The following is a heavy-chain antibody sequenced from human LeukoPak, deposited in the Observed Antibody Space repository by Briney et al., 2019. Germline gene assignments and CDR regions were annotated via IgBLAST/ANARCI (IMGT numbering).Heavy chain of an antibody. Sequence: GSLRLSCAASGFTFSNYGMSWIRQPPGKGLEWIGSIYYSGSTYYNPSLKSRVTISVDTSKNQFSLKLSSVTAADTAVYYCARDQPGSGWYLGYYDSSGYYEYWGQGTLVTVSS. CDR3: ARDQPGSGWYLGYYDSSGYYEY. D-gene: IGHD3-22*01. CDR2: IYYSGST. J-gene: IGHJ4*02. CDR1: GFTFSNYG. V-gene: IGHV4-39*07.